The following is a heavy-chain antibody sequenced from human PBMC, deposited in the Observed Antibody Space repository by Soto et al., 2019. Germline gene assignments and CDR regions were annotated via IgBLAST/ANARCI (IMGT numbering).Heavy chain of an antibody. CDR2: ISGSGGST. J-gene: IGHJ5*02. D-gene: IGHD2-2*02. V-gene: IGHV3-23*01. Sequence: GVLRLSCAASGFTFSSYAMSWVRQAPGKGLEWVSAISGSGGSTYYADSVKGRFTISRDNSKNTLYLQMNSLRAEDTAVYYCAKDRCSSTSCYSAVVGPWFDPWGQGTLVTVSS. CDR3: AKDRCSSTSCYSAVVGPWFDP. CDR1: GFTFSSYA.